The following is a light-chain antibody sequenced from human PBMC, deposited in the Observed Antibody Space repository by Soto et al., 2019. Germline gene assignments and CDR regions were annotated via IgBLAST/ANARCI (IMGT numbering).Light chain of an antibody. CDR2: EVT. V-gene: IGLV2-8*01. CDR3: SSYAGSDNPYV. CDR1: SSDLAIYNY. J-gene: IGLJ1*01. Sequence: QSALTQPASVSGSPGQSITISCTGTSSDLAIYNYVSWYQQQPGKAPKLMIYEVTKRPLGVPDRFSGSKSGNTASLTVSGLQAEDEADYYCSSYAGSDNPYVFGTGTKVTVL.